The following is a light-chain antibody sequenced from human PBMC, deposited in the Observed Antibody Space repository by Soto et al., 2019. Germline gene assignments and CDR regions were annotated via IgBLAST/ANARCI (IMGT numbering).Light chain of an antibody. CDR2: KAS. J-gene: IGKJ4*01. CDR1: QSISSW. Sequence: DIPMTQSPSTLSASVGDRVTITCRASQSISSWLAWYQQKPGKAPKLLIYKASSLESGDPSRFSGSGSGTEFTLTISSLQPDDFATYYCQQYNSSPLTFGGGTKVEIK. CDR3: QQYNSSPLT. V-gene: IGKV1-5*03.